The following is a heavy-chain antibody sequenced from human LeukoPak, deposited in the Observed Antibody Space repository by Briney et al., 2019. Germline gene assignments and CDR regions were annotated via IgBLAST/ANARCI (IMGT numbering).Heavy chain of an antibody. J-gene: IGHJ4*02. V-gene: IGHV4-61*02. Sequence: SETLSLTCTVSGGSISSGSYYWSWIRQPAGKGLEWVGRIYTSGSTNYNPSLKSRVTISVDTSKNQFSLKLSSVTAADTAVYYCAGNYYGSGSYYSEDRYWGQGTLVTVSS. CDR2: IYTSGST. CDR1: GGSISSGSYY. CDR3: AGNYYGSGSYYSEDRY. D-gene: IGHD3-10*01.